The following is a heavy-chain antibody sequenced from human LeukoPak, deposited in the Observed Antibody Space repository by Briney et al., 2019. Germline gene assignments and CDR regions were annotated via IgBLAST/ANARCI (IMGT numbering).Heavy chain of an antibody. CDR2: ISPSGGST. D-gene: IGHD6-19*01. V-gene: IGHV1-46*01. CDR3: ARHGTHGSGWNIDY. Sequence: GAPVKVSCKASGYTFTSYYIHWVRQAPGQGLEWMGIISPSGGSTRYAQKFQGRVTMTRDTSTSTVYMELSSLRSEDTAMYYCARHGTHGSGWNIDYWGQGTLVTVSS. J-gene: IGHJ4*02. CDR1: GYTFTSYY.